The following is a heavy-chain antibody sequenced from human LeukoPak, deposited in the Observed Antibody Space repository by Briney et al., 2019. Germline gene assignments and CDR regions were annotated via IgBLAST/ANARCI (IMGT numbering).Heavy chain of an antibody. CDR2: ISGGEGYT. Sequence: GRSLRLSCAASGLTLSSYTMSWVRQAPGKGLEWVSSISGGEGYTYYADSVKGRFTISRDNSENTLYLQMSSQRAEDTAVYYCATPTTYFHDSSAFDWGQGTLVTVSS. V-gene: IGHV3-23*01. CDR3: ATPTTYFHDSSAFD. CDR1: GLTLSSYT. J-gene: IGHJ4*02. D-gene: IGHD3-22*01.